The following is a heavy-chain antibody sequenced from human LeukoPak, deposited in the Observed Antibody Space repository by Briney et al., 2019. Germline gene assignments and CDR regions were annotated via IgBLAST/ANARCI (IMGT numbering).Heavy chain of an antibody. V-gene: IGHV1-69*13. Sequence: SVKVSCKASGYTFTSYAMNWVRQAPGQGLEWMGGIIPIFGTANYAQKFQGRVTITADESTSTAYMELSSLRSEDTAVYYCARDLTGTTWGYFDYWGQGTLVTVSS. CDR3: ARDLTGTTWGYFDY. D-gene: IGHD1-7*01. CDR2: IIPIFGTA. J-gene: IGHJ4*02. CDR1: GYTFTSYA.